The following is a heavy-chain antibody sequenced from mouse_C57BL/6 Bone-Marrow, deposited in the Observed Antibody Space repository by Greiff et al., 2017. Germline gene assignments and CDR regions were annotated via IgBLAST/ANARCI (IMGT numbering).Heavy chain of an antibody. CDR3: AKGGPVGANYAMDY. CDR2: ISSGSSTI. CDR1: GFSFSDYG. Sequence: EVMLVESGGGLVKPGGSLSLSCAASGFSFSDYGMHWVRQAPGKGLEWVAYISSGSSTIYYADTVKGRFTISRDTAKNPLFQQMASLRSEDTAMYYCAKGGPVGANYAMDYWGQGTSVTVSA. V-gene: IGHV5-17*01. D-gene: IGHD1-1*01. J-gene: IGHJ4*01.